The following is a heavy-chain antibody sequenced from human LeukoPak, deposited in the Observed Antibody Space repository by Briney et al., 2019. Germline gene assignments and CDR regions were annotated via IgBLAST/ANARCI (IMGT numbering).Heavy chain of an antibody. CDR3: ARLHDFWSGTSYYFDY. D-gene: IGHD3-3*01. CDR2: INWNGGST. V-gene: IGHV3-20*04. CDR1: GFTFDDYG. J-gene: IGHJ4*02. Sequence: GGSLRLSCAAAGFTFDDYGMSWVRQAPGKGLEWVSGINWNGGSTGYADSVKGRFTISRDNAKNSLYLQMNSLRAEDTALYYCARLHDFWSGTSYYFDYWGQGTLVTVSS.